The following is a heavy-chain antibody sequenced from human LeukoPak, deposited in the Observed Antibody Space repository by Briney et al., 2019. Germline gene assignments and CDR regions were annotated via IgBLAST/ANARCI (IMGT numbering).Heavy chain of an antibody. J-gene: IGHJ4*02. CDR3: ARGFYGSGSYYTLPFDY. Sequence: PSETLSLTCTVSGGSISSYYWSWIRQPPGKGLEWIGYIYYSGSTNYNPSLKSRVTISVDTSKNQFSLKLSSVTAVDTAVYYCARGFYGSGSYYTLPFDYWGQGTLVTVSS. CDR1: GGSISSYY. V-gene: IGHV4-59*01. CDR2: IYYSGST. D-gene: IGHD3-10*01.